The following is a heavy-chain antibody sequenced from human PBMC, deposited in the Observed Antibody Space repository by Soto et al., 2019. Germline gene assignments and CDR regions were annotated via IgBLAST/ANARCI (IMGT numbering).Heavy chain of an antibody. CDR1: GGSFSGYY. D-gene: IGHD3-10*01. V-gene: IGHV4-34*01. J-gene: IGHJ5*02. CDR3: AVHRATPGVALSNWFGP. Sequence: SETLSLTCAVYGGSFSGYYWSWIRQPPGKGLDWIGEINHSGSTNYNPSLKSRVTISVDTSRNQFSLKLTSMTAADTAVYYCAVHRATPGVALSNWFGPWGQGSLVTVYS. CDR2: INHSGST.